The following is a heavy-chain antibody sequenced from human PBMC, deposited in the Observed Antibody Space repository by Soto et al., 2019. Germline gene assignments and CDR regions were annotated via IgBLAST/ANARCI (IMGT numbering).Heavy chain of an antibody. CDR1: GGTFSSHT. CDR2: IIPALGTA. D-gene: IGHD4-17*01. CDR3: ARPDFGDYWYFDL. V-gene: IGHV1-69*08. Sequence: QDQLVQSGAEVKKPGSSVKVSCKASGGTFSSHTFSWVRQAPGQALEWMGRIIPALGTATYAQKFQGRVTITADESATTVYMELNSLRSEDTAVYYCARPDFGDYWYFDLWGRGTLVTVSS. J-gene: IGHJ2*01.